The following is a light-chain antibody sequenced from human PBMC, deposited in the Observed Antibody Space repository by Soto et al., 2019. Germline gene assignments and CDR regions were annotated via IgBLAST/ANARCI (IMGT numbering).Light chain of an antibody. J-gene: IGLJ1*01. CDR2: DVT. CDR3: FSYAGSYTFYV. Sequence: QSVRTQPRSVSGSPGQSGTISCTGTSSDIGGYYYVSWYQQHPGKAPNLMIYDVTKRPSGVPDRFSGSKSGTTASLTISGLQAEDEADYYCFSYAGSYTFYVFGTGTRSPS. V-gene: IGLV2-11*01. CDR1: SSDIGGYYY.